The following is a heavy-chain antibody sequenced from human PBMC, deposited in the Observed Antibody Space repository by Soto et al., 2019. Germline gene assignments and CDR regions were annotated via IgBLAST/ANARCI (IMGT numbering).Heavy chain of an antibody. D-gene: IGHD3-10*01. CDR2: IIPIFGTP. J-gene: IGHJ4*02. CDR3: ARDRDDYGSGNYYNRIDF. CDR1: GYTFTSYY. Sequence: GASVKVSCKASGYTFTSYYMHWVRQAPGQGLEWMGGIIPIFGTPNYAQRFQGRVTITADESTSTAYMERSRLRSEDTAVYYCARDRDDYGSGNYYNRIDFWGQGTLVTVSS. V-gene: IGHV1-69*13.